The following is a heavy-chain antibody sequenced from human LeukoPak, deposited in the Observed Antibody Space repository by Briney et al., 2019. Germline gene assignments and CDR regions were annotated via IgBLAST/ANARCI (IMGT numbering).Heavy chain of an antibody. J-gene: IGHJ4*02. CDR2: IYPGDSDT. Sequence: GESLKISCKGSGYSFNTYWIGWVRQMPGKGLEWMGIIYPGDSDTRYSPSFQGQVTISADKSISTAYLQWSSLKASDTAMYYCARHQLYSSSWYLSYYYFDYWGQGTLVTVSS. V-gene: IGHV5-51*01. CDR3: ARHQLYSSSWYLSYYYFDY. D-gene: IGHD6-13*01. CDR1: GYSFNTYW.